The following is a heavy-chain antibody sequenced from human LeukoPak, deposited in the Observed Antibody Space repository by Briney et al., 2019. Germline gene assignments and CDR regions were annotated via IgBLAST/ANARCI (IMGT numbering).Heavy chain of an antibody. Sequence: GESLQISCKGSGYSFTSYWIGWVRQLPGKGLEWMGIIYPGDSDTRYSPSFQGQVTISADKSISTAYLQWSSLKASDTAMYYCARHGYGDILTLDYWGQGTLVTVSS. CDR2: IYPGDSDT. V-gene: IGHV5-51*01. CDR1: GYSFTSYW. D-gene: IGHD3-9*01. CDR3: ARHGYGDILTLDY. J-gene: IGHJ4*02.